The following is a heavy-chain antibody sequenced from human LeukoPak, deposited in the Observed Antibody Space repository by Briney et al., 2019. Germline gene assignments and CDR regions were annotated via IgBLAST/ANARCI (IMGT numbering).Heavy chain of an antibody. CDR3: ARDKSVGASLFDY. Sequence: GGSLRLSCAASGFTFSSYWMSWVRQAPGKGLEWVANIKHDGSEKYYVDSVKGRFTISRDNAKNSLYLQMNSLRAEDTAVYYCARDKSVGASLFDYWGQGTLVTVSS. CDR1: GFTFSSYW. J-gene: IGHJ4*02. D-gene: IGHD1-26*01. CDR2: IKHDGSEK. V-gene: IGHV3-7*01.